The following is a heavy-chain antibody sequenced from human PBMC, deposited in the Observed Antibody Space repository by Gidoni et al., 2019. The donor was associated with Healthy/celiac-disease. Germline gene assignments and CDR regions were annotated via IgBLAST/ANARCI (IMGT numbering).Heavy chain of an antibody. V-gene: IGHV3-23*01. CDR1: YA. Sequence: YAMSWVRQAPGKGLEWVSAISGSGGSTYYADSVKGRFTISRDNSKNTLYLQMNSLRAEDTAVYYCAKDRSGSDFIRLTNDYWGQGTLVTVSS. D-gene: IGHD1-26*01. CDR3: AKDRSGSDFIRLTNDY. CDR2: ISGSGGST. J-gene: IGHJ4*02.